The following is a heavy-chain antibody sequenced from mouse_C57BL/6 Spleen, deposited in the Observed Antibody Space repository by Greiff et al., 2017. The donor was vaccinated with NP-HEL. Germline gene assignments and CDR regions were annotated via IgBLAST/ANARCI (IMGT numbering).Heavy chain of an antibody. CDR1: GYSITSGYD. V-gene: IGHV3-1*01. CDR2: ISYSGST. D-gene: IGHD1-1*01. J-gene: IGHJ4*01. CDR3: ARAPIYYYGSRGAMDY. Sequence: EVKVVESGPGMVKPSQSLSLTCTVTGYSITSGYDWHWIRHFPGNKLEWMGYISYSGSTNYNPSLKSRISITHDTSKNHFFLKLNSVTTEDTATYYCARAPIYYYGSRGAMDYWGQGTSVTVSS.